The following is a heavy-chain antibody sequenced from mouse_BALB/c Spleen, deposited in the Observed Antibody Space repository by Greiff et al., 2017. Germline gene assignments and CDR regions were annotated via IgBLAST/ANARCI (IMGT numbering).Heavy chain of an antibody. CDR1: GFSLTSYG. CDR3: ARGEVRPSWFAY. D-gene: IGHD2-14*01. V-gene: IGHV2-9*02. J-gene: IGHJ3*01. Sequence: VKLQESGPGLVAPSQSLSITCTVSGFSLTSYGVHWVRQPPGKGLEWLGVIWAGGSTNYNSALMSRLSISKDNSKSQVFLKMNSLQTDDTAMYYCARGEVRPSWFAYWGQGTLVTVSA. CDR2: IWAGGST.